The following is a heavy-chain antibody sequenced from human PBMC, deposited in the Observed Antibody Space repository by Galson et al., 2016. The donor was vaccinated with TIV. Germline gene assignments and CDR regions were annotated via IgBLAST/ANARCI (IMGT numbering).Heavy chain of an antibody. V-gene: IGHV3-21*01. CDR1: GFSFSAYS. CDR2: ISATTSHI. Sequence: SLRLSCAASGFSFSAYSMTWVRQTPGKGLEWVSFISATTSHIYYADSVKGRFTISRDNTKNSLYLQINSLRAEDTAVYYCTRFFSGNGYWGQGTLVTVSS. D-gene: IGHD1-26*01. CDR3: TRFFSGNGY. J-gene: IGHJ4*02.